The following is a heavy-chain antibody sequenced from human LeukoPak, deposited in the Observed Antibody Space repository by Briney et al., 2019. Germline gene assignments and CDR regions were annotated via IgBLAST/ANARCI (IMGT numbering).Heavy chain of an antibody. V-gene: IGHV1-69*04. D-gene: IGHD4-23*01. CDR2: IIPILGIA. Sequence: GASVKVSCKASGGTFSSYAISWVRQAPGQGLEWMGRIIPILGIANYAQKFQGRVTITADKSTSTAYMELSSLRSEDTAVYYCARDLQPGTVVTDAFDIWGQGTMVTVSS. J-gene: IGHJ3*02. CDR1: GGTFSSYA. CDR3: ARDLQPGTVVTDAFDI.